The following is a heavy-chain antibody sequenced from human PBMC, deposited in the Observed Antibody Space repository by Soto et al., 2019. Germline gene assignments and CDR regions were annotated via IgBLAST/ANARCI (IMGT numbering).Heavy chain of an antibody. V-gene: IGHV4-31*03. D-gene: IGHD6-6*01. CDR3: ARDRSGSSVFYYYYMDV. CDR1: GGSISSGGYY. CDR2: IYYSGST. J-gene: IGHJ6*03. Sequence: KPSETLSLTCTVSGGSISSGGYYWSWIRQHPGKGLEWIGYIYYSGSTYYNPSLKSRVTISVDTSKNQFSLKLSSVTAADTAVYYCARDRSGSSVFYYYYMDVWGKGTTVTVSS.